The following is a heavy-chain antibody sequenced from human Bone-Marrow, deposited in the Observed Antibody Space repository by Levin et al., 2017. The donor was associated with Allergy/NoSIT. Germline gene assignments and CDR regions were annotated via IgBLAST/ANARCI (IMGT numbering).Heavy chain of an antibody. V-gene: IGHV5-51*01. CDR2: IFPGDSDT. CDR1: GYSFPNYW. Sequence: PGESLKISCQGSGYSFPNYWIGWVRQLPGKGLEWLGIIFPGDSDTKYSPSFQGHVTISADKSINTAYLLWSRLKASDTAMYCCVRLGTEKNGYHWNYAHFDLWGRGTLVTVSS. CDR3: VRLGTEKNGYHWNYAHFDL. J-gene: IGHJ2*01. D-gene: IGHD1-7*01.